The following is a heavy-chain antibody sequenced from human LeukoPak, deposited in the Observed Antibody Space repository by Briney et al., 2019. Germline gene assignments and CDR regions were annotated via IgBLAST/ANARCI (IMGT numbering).Heavy chain of an antibody. V-gene: IGHV4-59*01. J-gene: IGHJ3*02. Sequence: SETLSLTCTVSGDSISSYYWGWIRQPPGKGLEWIGYIYYSGSTNYNPSLKSRVTISVDTSKNQFSLKLSSVTAADTAVYYCARARSYLDAFDIWGQGTMVTVSS. D-gene: IGHD1-26*01. CDR2: IYYSGST. CDR3: ARARSYLDAFDI. CDR1: GDSISSYY.